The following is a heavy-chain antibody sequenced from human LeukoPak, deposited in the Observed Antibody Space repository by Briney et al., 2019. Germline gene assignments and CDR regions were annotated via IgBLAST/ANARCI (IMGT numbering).Heavy chain of an antibody. V-gene: IGHV3-21*04. Sequence: GGSLRLSCVGSGFTFSTYNMHWVRQAPGKGLEWVSTISSSSSSGSYKYYADSVKGRFTISRDNSKNTLYLQMNSLRAEDTAVYYCAKVGSVVINSDLGLDYWGQGTLVTVSS. D-gene: IGHD3-22*01. CDR3: AKVGSVVINSDLGLDY. J-gene: IGHJ4*02. CDR1: GFTFSTYN. CDR2: ISSSSSSGSYK.